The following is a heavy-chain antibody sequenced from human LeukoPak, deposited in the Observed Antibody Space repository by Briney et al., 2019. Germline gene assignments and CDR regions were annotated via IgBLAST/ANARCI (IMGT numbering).Heavy chain of an antibody. CDR1: GASVSSGIYY. CDR2: LYYSGSA. D-gene: IGHD2-8*01. J-gene: IGHJ5*02. Sequence: SETLSLTGTVSGASVSSGIYYRSWIRQPPGKGLEWIGYLYYSGSANYDPSLKYRVTISLDASKSQFSLRLTSVTAADTAVYYCARVLYDSFDPWGQGTLVTVSS. CDR3: ARVLYDSFDP. V-gene: IGHV4-61*01.